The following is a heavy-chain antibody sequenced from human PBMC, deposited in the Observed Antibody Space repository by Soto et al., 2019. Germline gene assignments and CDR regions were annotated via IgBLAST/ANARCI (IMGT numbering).Heavy chain of an antibody. D-gene: IGHD3-3*01. CDR1: GGSINSGSYY. Sequence: QLQLQESGPGLVKPSETLSLTCTVSGGSINSGSYYWGWVRQPPGKGLQWIGSIHYGGNTYYNPSLKSRVTMSIDSSKNQFSLQLTSVTAADRAVYYCARHLTWHTTIFGVTDSGYMDFWGKGTTVAVSS. CDR3: ARHLTWHTTIFGVTDSGYMDF. V-gene: IGHV4-39*01. CDR2: IHYGGNT. J-gene: IGHJ6*03.